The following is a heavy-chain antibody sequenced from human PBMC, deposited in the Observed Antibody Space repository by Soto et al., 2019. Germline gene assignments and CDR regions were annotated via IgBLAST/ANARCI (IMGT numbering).Heavy chain of an antibody. J-gene: IGHJ4*02. CDR2: IYYSGRT. CDR3: ARLWGCSVDY. V-gene: IGHV4-59*08. CDR1: GGSISSYY. D-gene: IGHD3-16*01. Sequence: QVQLQESGPGLVKPSETLSLTCTASGGSISSYYWSWIRQPPGKGLEWIGYIYYSGRTNYNPSLKSRVTISADTSKNQFSLKLSSVTAADTAVYYCARLWGCSVDYWGQGTLVTVSS.